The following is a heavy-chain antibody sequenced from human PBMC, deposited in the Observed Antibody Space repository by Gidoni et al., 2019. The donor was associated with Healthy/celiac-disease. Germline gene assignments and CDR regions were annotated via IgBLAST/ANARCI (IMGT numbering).Heavy chain of an antibody. D-gene: IGHD6-19*01. V-gene: IGHV1-18*01. CDR1: GHTFTSYG. Sequence: QVQLVQSGAEVKKPGASVKASCKAIGHTFTSYGISGVRQAPGQGLEWMGWISAYNGNANYAQKLQGRVTMTTDTSTSTAYMELRSLRSDDTAVYYCARDLRGQWLASDAFDIWGQGTMVTVSS. CDR2: ISAYNGNA. CDR3: ARDLRGQWLASDAFDI. J-gene: IGHJ3*02.